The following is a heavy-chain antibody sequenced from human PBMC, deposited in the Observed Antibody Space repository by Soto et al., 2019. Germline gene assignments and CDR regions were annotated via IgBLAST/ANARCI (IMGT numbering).Heavy chain of an antibody. CDR2: ISGSGGST. CDR3: AKDMPAGSRDYSIVGYYGMDV. Sequence: PGGSLRLSCSASGFTFSSYAMHWVRQAPGKGLEYVSAISGSGGSTYYADSVKGRFTISRDNSKNTLYLQMNSLRAEDTAVYYCAKDMPAGSRDYSIVGYYGMDVWGQGTTVTVSS. J-gene: IGHJ6*02. CDR1: GFTFSSYA. D-gene: IGHD4-4*01. V-gene: IGHV3-64*04.